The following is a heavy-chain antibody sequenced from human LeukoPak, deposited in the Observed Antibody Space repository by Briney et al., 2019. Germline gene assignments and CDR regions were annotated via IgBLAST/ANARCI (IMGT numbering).Heavy chain of an antibody. V-gene: IGHV1-2*02. J-gene: IGHJ4*02. Sequence: ASVKVSCKTSGYIFTGYYMHWVRQAPGQGLEWLGWMNPHSGATNYAQKFQGRVTMTRDKSITTTYMELRSLRSDDTAVYYCARAAKRVTMLRDLEFWGQGTLVTVSS. CDR1: GYIFTGYY. D-gene: IGHD3-16*01. CDR3: ARAAKRVTMLRDLEF. CDR2: MNPHSGAT.